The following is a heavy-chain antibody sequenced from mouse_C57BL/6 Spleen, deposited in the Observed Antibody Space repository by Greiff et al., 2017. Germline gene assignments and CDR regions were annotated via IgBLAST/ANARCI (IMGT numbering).Heavy chain of an antibody. V-gene: IGHV6-3*01. CDR1: GFTFSNYW. CDR3: AALTKRFDY. D-gene: IGHD2-12*01. J-gene: IGHJ2*01. Sequence: EVLLVESGGGLVKPGGSMKLSCVASGFTFSNYWMHWVRQSPEKGLEWVAQIRLKSDNYATHYAAYVKVRFTISRDDSTRSVYLQMSNLRAEDTGIYYCAALTKRFDYWGQGTTLTVSA. CDR2: IRLKSDNYAT.